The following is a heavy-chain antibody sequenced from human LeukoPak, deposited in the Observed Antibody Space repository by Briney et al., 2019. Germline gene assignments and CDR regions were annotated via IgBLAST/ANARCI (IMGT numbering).Heavy chain of an antibody. CDR2: ISGDGYST. CDR3: TKDRYCTTTNCPLDY. CDR1: GFTSDEYI. J-gene: IGHJ4*02. Sequence: RGALRLSCAASGFTSDEYIMHWVRPAPGKGLEWVSLISGDGYSTYYADSVKGRFTIPRDNSKNSLYLQMDSLRTEDTALYYCTKDRYCTTTNCPLDYWGQGTLVTVSS. V-gene: IGHV3-43*01. D-gene: IGHD2-2*01.